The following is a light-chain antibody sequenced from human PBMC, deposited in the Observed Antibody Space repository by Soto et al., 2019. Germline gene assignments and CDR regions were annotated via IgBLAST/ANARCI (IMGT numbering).Light chain of an antibody. CDR3: QQYGSSST. V-gene: IGKV3-20*01. CDR2: GAS. Sequence: ELLLTQSPGTLSLSPGERVTLSCRASQSVSSSYLAWYQQKPGQAPRLLIYGASSRATGIPDRFSGSGSGTDFTLTISRLEPEDFAVYYCQQYGSSSTFGQGTRLEI. J-gene: IGKJ5*01. CDR1: QSVSSSY.